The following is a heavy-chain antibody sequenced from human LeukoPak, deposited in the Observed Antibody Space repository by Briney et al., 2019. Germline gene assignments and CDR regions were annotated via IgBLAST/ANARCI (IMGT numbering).Heavy chain of an antibody. D-gene: IGHD3-16*01. CDR1: GGSFSGYY. Sequence: SETLSLTCAVYGGSFSGYYWSWIRQPPGKGLEWIGEINHSGSTNYNPSLKSRVTISVDTSKNQFSLKLSSVTAADTAVYYCARHFVGGSYYFDYWGQGTLVTVSS. CDR2: INHSGST. CDR3: ARHFVGGSYYFDY. J-gene: IGHJ4*02. V-gene: IGHV4-34*01.